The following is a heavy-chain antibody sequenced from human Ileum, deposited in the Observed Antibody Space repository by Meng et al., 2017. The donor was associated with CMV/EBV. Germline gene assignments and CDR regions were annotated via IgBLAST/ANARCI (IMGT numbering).Heavy chain of an antibody. Sequence: GYYWSGSRQPPGKGLEWIGEINHSGSTNYNPSLKSRVTISVDTSKNQFSLKLSSVTAADTAVYYCARGFTYYYGSGSYYRSQRFDPWGQGTLVTVSS. V-gene: IGHV4-34*01. CDR3: ARGFTYYYGSGSYYRSQRFDP. CDR1: GYY. D-gene: IGHD3-10*01. J-gene: IGHJ5*02. CDR2: INHSGST.